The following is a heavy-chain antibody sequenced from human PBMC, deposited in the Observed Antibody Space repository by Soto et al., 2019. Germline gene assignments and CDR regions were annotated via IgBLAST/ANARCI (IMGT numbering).Heavy chain of an antibody. D-gene: IGHD5-12*01. CDR1: GLTVSRNY. J-gene: IGHJ6*02. V-gene: IGHV3-53*01. Sequence: GFLKLSFAASGLTVSRNYMSLVRQAPGKGLEWVSVIYSGGSTYYADSVKGRFTISRDNSKNTLYLQINSLRAEDTAVYYCAKAKVAAPRGYYGMDVWGQGTTVTVSS. CDR2: IYSGGST. CDR3: AKAKVAAPRGYYGMDV.